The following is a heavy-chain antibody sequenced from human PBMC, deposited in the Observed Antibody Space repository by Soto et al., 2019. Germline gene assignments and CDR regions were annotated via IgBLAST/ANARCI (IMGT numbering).Heavy chain of an antibody. CDR3: ARGAAAGRGLLGMDV. CDR2: ISYDGSNK. Sequence: QVQLVESGGGVVQPGRALRLSCAASGFTFSSYAMHWVRQAPGKGLEWVAVISYDGSNKYYADYVKGRFIISRDNSKHTRYLEMNSLREEDTAVYYCARGAAAGRGLLGMDVWGQGTTVTVSS. D-gene: IGHD6-25*01. CDR1: GFTFSSYA. V-gene: IGHV3-30-3*01. J-gene: IGHJ6*02.